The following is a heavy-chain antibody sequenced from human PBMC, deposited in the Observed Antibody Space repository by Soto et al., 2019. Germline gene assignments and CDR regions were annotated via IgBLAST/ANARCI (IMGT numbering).Heavy chain of an antibody. Sequence: EVQLVESGGGLVKPGGSLRLSCAASGFTFSSYSMNWVRQAPGKGLEWVSSISSISSYIYYADSVKGRFTISRDKAKNSLYLQINSLRAEDTAVYYCARGGGRSSSEHPCGYWGQGTLVTVSS. CDR3: ARGGGRSSSEHPCGY. V-gene: IGHV3-21*01. CDR1: GFTFSSYS. J-gene: IGHJ4*02. D-gene: IGHD6-6*01. CDR2: ISSISSYI.